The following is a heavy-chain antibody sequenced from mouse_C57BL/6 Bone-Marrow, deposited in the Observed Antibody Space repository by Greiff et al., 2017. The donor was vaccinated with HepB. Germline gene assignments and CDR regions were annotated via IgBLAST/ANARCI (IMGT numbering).Heavy chain of an antibody. Sequence: DVKLVESGGDLVKPGGSLKLSCAASGFTFSSYGMSWVRQTPAKRLEWVANISSGGSYTYYPDSVKGRFTISRDNAKNTLYLQMSSLKYEEKAMYSCARHGYGNYDYWGQGTTLTVSS. V-gene: IGHV5-6*02. CDR2: ISSGGSYT. J-gene: IGHJ2*01. CDR3: ARHGYGNYDY. D-gene: IGHD2-1*01. CDR1: GFTFSSYG.